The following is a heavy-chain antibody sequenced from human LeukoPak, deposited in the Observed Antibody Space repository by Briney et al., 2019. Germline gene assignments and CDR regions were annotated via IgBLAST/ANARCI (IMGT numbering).Heavy chain of an antibody. Sequence: ASVKVSCKASGYTFTSYEINWVRQATGQGLEWRGWMNPNSGNTGYAQKFQGRVTMTRNTSISTAYMELSSLRSEDTAVYYCARGGRPARYCSSTSCLNWFDPWGQGTLVTVSS. J-gene: IGHJ5*02. D-gene: IGHD2-2*01. CDR2: MNPNSGNT. CDR1: GYTFTSYE. V-gene: IGHV1-8*01. CDR3: ARGGRPARYCSSTSCLNWFDP.